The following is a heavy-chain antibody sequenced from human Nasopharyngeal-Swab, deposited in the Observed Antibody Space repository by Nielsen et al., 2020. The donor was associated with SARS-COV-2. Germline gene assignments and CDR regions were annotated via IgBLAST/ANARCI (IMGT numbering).Heavy chain of an antibody. Sequence: VRQAPGKGLEWVAVISYDGSNKYYADSVKGRFTISRDNSKNTLYLQMNSLRAEDTAVYYCARTDSSGYYPVTYYYYGMDVWGQGTMVTVSS. CDR2: ISYDGSNK. CDR3: ARTDSSGYYPVTYYYYGMDV. V-gene: IGHV3-30-3*01. J-gene: IGHJ6*02. D-gene: IGHD3-22*01.